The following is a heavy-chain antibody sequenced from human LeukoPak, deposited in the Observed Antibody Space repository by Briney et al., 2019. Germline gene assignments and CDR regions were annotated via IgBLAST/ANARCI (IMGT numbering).Heavy chain of an antibody. CDR1: GFTFSSYG. J-gene: IGHJ6*02. Sequence: GGSLRLSCAASGFTFSSYGMHWVRQAPGKGLEWVAVIWYDGSKKYYADSVKGRFTISRDNSKNTLYLQMNSLRAEDAAVYYCARDPPYCSSTSCYYYYGMDVWGQGTTVTVSS. CDR2: IWYDGSKK. D-gene: IGHD2-2*01. CDR3: ARDPPYCSSTSCYYYYGMDV. V-gene: IGHV3-33*01.